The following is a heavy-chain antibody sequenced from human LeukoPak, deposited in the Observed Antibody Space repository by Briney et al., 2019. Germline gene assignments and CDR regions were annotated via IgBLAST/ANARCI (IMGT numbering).Heavy chain of an antibody. CDR3: ARDLGLSDYVWGSYRYTGDFDY. CDR2: ISSSSSYI. J-gene: IGHJ4*02. D-gene: IGHD3-16*02. Sequence: GGSLRLSCAASGFTFSTYPMNWVRQAPGKGLEWVSSISSSSSYIYYADSVKGRFTFSRDNAKNSLYLQMNSLRAEDTAVYYCARDLGLSDYVWGSYRYTGDFDYWGQGTLVTVSS. CDR1: GFTFSTYP. V-gene: IGHV3-21*01.